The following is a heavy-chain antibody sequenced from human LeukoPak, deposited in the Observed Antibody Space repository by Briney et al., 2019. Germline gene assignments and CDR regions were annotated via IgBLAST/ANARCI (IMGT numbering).Heavy chain of an antibody. CDR1: GYTFTSYG. CDR3: ATGPSDFDWLSTDY. J-gene: IGHJ4*02. V-gene: IGHV1-18*01. Sequence: ASVEVSCKASGYTFTSYGISWVRQAPGQGLEWMGWISAYNGNTIYAQKFQGRVTMTEDTSTDTAYMELSSLRSEDTAVYYCATGPSDFDWLSTDYWGQGTLVTVSS. D-gene: IGHD3-9*01. CDR2: ISAYNGNT.